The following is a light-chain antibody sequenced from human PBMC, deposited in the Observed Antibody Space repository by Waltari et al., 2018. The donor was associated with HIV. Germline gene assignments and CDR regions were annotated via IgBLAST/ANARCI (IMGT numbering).Light chain of an antibody. CDR3: QQAKNFPHT. CDR2: RAA. CDR1: QPVGSS. J-gene: IGKJ4*01. V-gene: IGKV1-12*01. Sequence: DVRMIQSPSFVSASVGDSVTIICRASQPVGSSLAWYQHKPGRAPSLLVYRAAALHTGVPTRFIGNGSGIDFTLSIANPQAEDFATYYCQQAKNFPHTFGGGTRVQ.